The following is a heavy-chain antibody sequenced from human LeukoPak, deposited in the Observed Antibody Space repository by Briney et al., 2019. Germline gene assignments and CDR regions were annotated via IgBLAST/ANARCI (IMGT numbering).Heavy chain of an antibody. CDR3: ARHVHCSSTSCSPFDY. CDR2: IYPGDSDT. D-gene: IGHD2-2*01. J-gene: IGHJ4*02. V-gene: IGHV5-51*01. Sequence: GESLKISCKGSGYSFTSYWIGWVRQMPGKGLEWMGIIYPGDSDTRYSPSFQGQVTISADKSISTAYLQWSSLKASDTAMYYCARHVHCSSTSCSPFDYWGQGTLVTVSS. CDR1: GYSFTSYW.